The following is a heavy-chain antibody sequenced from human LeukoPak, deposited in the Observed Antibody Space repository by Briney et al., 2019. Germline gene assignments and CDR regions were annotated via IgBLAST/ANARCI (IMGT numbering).Heavy chain of an antibody. V-gene: IGHV3-30*02. J-gene: IGHJ4*02. Sequence: GGSLRLSCTASGFTFSIYGMYWVPQAPGKGLEWVAFIRHDGTIKYYADSVKGRFTISRDNSENTLYLQLNSLRAEDTAVYYCAKDSLTDIDYWGQGTLVTVSS. CDR1: GFTFSIYG. D-gene: IGHD3-9*01. CDR2: IRHDGTIK. CDR3: AKDSLTDIDY.